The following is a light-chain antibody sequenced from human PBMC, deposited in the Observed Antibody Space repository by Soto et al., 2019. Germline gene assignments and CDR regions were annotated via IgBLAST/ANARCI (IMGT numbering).Light chain of an antibody. J-gene: IGKJ1*01. V-gene: IGKV3-11*01. CDR3: QQYGTSPKT. Sequence: EIVLTHSLATLSLSPLEIATRXLLASQSVRRYLAWYRQRPGQPPRLLIYDASNRAAGIPARFSGSGFGTDFSLTINNLEPEDFAVYYCQQYGTSPKTFGQGTKVDI. CDR1: QSVRRY. CDR2: DAS.